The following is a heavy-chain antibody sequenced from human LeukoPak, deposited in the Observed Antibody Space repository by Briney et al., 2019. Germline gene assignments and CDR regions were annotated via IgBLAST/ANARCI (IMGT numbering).Heavy chain of an antibody. CDR2: ISAYNGNT. Sequence: ASVKVSCKASGYTFTGYYMHWVRRAPGQGLEWMGWISAYNGNTNYAQKLQGRVTMTTDTSTSTAYMELRSLRSDDTAVYYCARGVPLTGYYPSFDYWGQGTLVTVSS. D-gene: IGHD3-9*01. V-gene: IGHV1-18*04. CDR3: ARGVPLTGYYPSFDY. CDR1: GYTFTGYY. J-gene: IGHJ4*02.